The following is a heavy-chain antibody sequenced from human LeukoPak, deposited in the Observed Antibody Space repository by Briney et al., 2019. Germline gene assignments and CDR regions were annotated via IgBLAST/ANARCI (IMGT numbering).Heavy chain of an antibody. CDR1: GGTFSSYA. Sequence: SVKVSCKASGGTFSSYAISWVRQAPGQGLEWMGGIIPIFGTANYAQKFQGRVTITADESTSTAYMELSSLRSEDTAVYYCARGRFKASSPAFDAFDIWGQGTMVTVSS. CDR3: ARGRFKASSPAFDAFDI. V-gene: IGHV1-69*01. J-gene: IGHJ3*02. CDR2: IIPIFGTA.